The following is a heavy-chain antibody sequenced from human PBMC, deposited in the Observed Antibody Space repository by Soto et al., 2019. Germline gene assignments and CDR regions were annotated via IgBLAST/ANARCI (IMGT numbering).Heavy chain of an antibody. CDR1: GFTFNTYG. D-gene: IGHD1-1*01. V-gene: IGHV3-33*01. Sequence: QVQLVESGGGVVQPGRSQRLSCAASGFTFNTYGFHWVRQAPGKGLEWVAVIWSDGNNKYYADSVKGRFTISRDSSKNTLYLQMNSLRVEDTAVYYCARIQLDTIMALDYWGQGTLVTVSS. CDR2: IWSDGNNK. J-gene: IGHJ4*02. CDR3: ARIQLDTIMALDY.